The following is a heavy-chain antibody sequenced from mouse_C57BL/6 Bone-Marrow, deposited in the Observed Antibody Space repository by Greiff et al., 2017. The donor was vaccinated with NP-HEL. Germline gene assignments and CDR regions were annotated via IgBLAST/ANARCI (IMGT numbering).Heavy chain of an antibody. J-gene: IGHJ3*01. CDR1: GFTFSDYG. CDR3: ANITTTY. V-gene: IGHV5-17*01. CDR2: ISSGSSTI. Sequence: EVKLMESGGGLVKPGGSLKLSCAASGFTFSDYGMHWVRQAPEKGLEWVAYISSGSSTIYYADTVKGRFTISRDNAKNNLFLQMTSLRSEDTAMYYCANITTTYWGQGTLVTVSA. D-gene: IGHD1-2*01.